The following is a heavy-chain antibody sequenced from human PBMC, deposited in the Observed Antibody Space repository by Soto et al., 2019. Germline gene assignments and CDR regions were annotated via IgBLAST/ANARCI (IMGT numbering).Heavy chain of an antibody. V-gene: IGHV3-30-3*01. CDR1: GFTFSRHA. D-gene: IGHD6-6*01. CDR3: AREVGGSSHPG. Sequence: QVQLVESGGGVVQPGRSLRLSCAASGFTFSRHAMHWVRQAPVKGLEWVAVISYDGSEKYYAYSVKGRFTISRDSSKNTLYLQMDSLGPEDTAVYYCAREVGGSSHPGWGQGTLVTVFS. CDR2: ISYDGSEK. J-gene: IGHJ4*02.